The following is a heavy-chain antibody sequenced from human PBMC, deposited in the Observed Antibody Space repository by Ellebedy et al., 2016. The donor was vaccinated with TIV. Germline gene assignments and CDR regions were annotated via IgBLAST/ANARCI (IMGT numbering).Heavy chain of an antibody. CDR2: IGIGGANT. CDR3: VRDCDV. Sequence: GESLKISCKASGFTFSSYAMNWVRQAPGKGLEWVSGIGIGGANTYYADSVKGRFTVSRDDSRNTVFLQMNSLRADDTAVYYCVRDCDVWGPGATVTVPS. V-gene: IGHV3-23*01. J-gene: IGHJ6*02. CDR1: GFTFSSYA.